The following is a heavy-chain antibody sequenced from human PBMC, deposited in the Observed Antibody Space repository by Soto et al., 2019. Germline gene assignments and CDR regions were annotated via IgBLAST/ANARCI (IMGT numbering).Heavy chain of an antibody. J-gene: IGHJ4*02. CDR2: ISGSGDTT. D-gene: IGHD1-26*01. V-gene: IGHV3-23*01. CDR3: AKGSYRPHDY. CDR1: GFTFSTYA. Sequence: EVQLLESGGGLVQPGGSLRLSCAASGFTFSTYAMSWVRQAPGKGLEWVSAISGSGDTTYYANSVKGRFTISRDNSKNTLYLQMNSLRAEDTAVYSCAKGSYRPHDYWGQGTLVTVSS.